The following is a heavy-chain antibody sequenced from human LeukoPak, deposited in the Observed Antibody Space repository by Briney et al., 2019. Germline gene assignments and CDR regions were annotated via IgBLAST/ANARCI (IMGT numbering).Heavy chain of an antibody. CDR1: GFTFSSYA. Sequence: GGSLRLSCAASGFTFSSYAMSWVRQAPGKGLEWVSAISGSGGSTYYADSVKGRFTISRDNAKNSLYQQMNSLRAEDTAVYYCAREDVVPAAYTEDYYYYMDVWGKGTTVTVSS. V-gene: IGHV3-23*01. D-gene: IGHD2-2*01. J-gene: IGHJ6*03. CDR3: AREDVVPAAYTEDYYYYMDV. CDR2: ISGSGGST.